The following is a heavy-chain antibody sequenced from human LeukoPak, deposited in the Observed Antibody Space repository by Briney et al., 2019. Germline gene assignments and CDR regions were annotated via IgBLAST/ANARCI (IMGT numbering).Heavy chain of an antibody. Sequence: GASVKVSCKASGGTFSSYAISWVRQAPGQGLEWMGWMNPNSGNTGYAQKFQGRVTMTRNTSMSTAYMELSSLRSEDTAVYYCAREAYYYGSGSRRFDYWGQGTLVTVSS. CDR2: MNPNSGNT. J-gene: IGHJ4*02. V-gene: IGHV1-8*02. D-gene: IGHD3-10*01. CDR1: GGTFSSYA. CDR3: AREAYYYGSGSRRFDY.